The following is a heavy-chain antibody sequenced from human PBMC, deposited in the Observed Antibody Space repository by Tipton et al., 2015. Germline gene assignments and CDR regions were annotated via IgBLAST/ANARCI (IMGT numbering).Heavy chain of an antibody. D-gene: IGHD4-23*01. V-gene: IGHV4-59*01. CDR2: IQYSGGT. J-gene: IGHJ4*02. Sequence: TLSLTCTVPSDSINKYYWSWIRQPPGKELQWIGYIQYSGGTIYNPSLESRVSMSVDTSKTQFSLEMRSVTATDTAVYYCARARGRHGGLFDSWGQGTLVTVSS. CDR3: ARARGRHGGLFDS. CDR1: SDSINKYY.